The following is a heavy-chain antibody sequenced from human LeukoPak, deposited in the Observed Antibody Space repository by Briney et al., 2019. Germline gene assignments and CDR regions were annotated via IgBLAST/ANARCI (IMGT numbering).Heavy chain of an antibody. CDR1: GYTLTSYG. CDR3: ARDAPLLWFGELSPSPYYYYGMDV. Sequence: GASVKVSCKASGYTLTSYGISWVRQAPGQGLEWMGWISAYNGNTNYAQELQGRVTMTTDTSTSTAYMELRSLRSDDTAVYYCARDAPLLWFGELSPSPYYYYGMDVWGKGTTVTVSS. D-gene: IGHD3-10*01. V-gene: IGHV1-18*04. J-gene: IGHJ6*04. CDR2: ISAYNGNT.